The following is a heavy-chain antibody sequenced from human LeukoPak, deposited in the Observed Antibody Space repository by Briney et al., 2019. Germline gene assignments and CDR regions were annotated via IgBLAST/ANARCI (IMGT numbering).Heavy chain of an antibody. V-gene: IGHV4-59*01. CDR3: ARAHVPWYPPDCDFWSGYSQRYYYGMDV. D-gene: IGHD3-3*01. CDR1: GGSISSYY. CDR2: ISYSGST. J-gene: IGHJ6*02. Sequence: PSETLSLTCTVSGGSISSYYWRWIRPPPGKGLEWIGYISYSGSTNYNPSLKSRVTITVDTSKNQFSLKLSSVTAADTAVYYCARAHVPWYPPDCDFWSGYSQRYYYGMDVWGQGTTVTVSS.